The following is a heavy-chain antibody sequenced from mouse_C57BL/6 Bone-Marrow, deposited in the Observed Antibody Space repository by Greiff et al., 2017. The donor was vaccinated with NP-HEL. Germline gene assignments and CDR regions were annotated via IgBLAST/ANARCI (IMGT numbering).Heavy chain of an antibody. D-gene: IGHD2-3*01. J-gene: IGHJ1*03. CDR2: IDPENGGT. CDR3: TNYDGYPNWYFDV. Sequence: VQLQQSGAELVRPGASVTLSCKASGYTFTDYEMHWVKQTPVHGLEWIGAIDPENGGTAYNQKFKGKAILTADKSSSTAYMELRSLTSEDSAVYYCTNYDGYPNWYFDVWGTGTTVTVSS. V-gene: IGHV1-15*01. CDR1: GYTFTDYE.